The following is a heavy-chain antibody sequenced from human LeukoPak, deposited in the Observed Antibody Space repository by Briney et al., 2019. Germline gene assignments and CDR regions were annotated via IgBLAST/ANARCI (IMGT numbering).Heavy chain of an antibody. V-gene: IGHV4-38-2*02. CDR1: GYSISSGYY. Sequence: SETLSLTCTVSGYSISSGYYWGWIRQPPGKGLEWIGSIHYSARIYYNPSLKSRLTISPDTSKNQFSLKLSSVTAADTAVYYCATTSYYYDSPDYWGQGTLVTVSS. J-gene: IGHJ4*02. D-gene: IGHD3-22*01. CDR3: ATTSYYYDSPDY. CDR2: IHYSARI.